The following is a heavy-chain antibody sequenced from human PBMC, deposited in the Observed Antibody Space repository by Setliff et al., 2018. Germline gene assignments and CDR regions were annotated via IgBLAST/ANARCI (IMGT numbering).Heavy chain of an antibody. D-gene: IGHD2-15*01. CDR1: GGTFSSYG. CDR2: IIPILGIP. CDR3: AHTIVGYCSGISCYDYYYGMDV. V-gene: IGHV1-69*10. J-gene: IGHJ6*02. Sequence: GASVKVSCKASGGTFSSYGISWVRQAPGQGLEWMGGIIPILGIPNYAQKFQGRVTITADESTSTAYMELSSLRSEDTALYYCAHTIVGYCSGISCYDYYYGMDVWGQGTTVTVSS.